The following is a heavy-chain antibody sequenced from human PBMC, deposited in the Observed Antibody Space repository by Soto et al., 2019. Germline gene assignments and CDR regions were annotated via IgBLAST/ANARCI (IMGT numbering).Heavy chain of an antibody. CDR1: GYTFTSYG. CDR2: ISAYNGNT. CDR3: ARSNYYGSGSYGGLRSPIDY. J-gene: IGHJ4*02. D-gene: IGHD3-10*01. Sequence: GASVKVSCKASGYTFTSYGISWVRQAPGQGLEWMGWISAYNGNTNYAQKLQGRVTMTTDTSTSTAYMELRSLRSDDTAVYYCARSNYYGSGSYGGLRSPIDYWGQGTLVTVSS. V-gene: IGHV1-18*04.